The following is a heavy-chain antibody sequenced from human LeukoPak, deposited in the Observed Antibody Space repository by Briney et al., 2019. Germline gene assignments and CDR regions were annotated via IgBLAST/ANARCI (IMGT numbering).Heavy chain of an antibody. D-gene: IGHD1-26*01. Sequence: SVKVSCKASGGTFSSYAISWVRQAPGQGLEWMGGIIPIFGTANYAQKFRGRVTITADESTSTAYMELSSLRSEDTAVYYCARFSHGGGSYPKDDYWGQGTLVTVSS. CDR2: IIPIFGTA. V-gene: IGHV1-69*13. J-gene: IGHJ4*02. CDR3: ARFSHGGGSYPKDDY. CDR1: GGTFSSYA.